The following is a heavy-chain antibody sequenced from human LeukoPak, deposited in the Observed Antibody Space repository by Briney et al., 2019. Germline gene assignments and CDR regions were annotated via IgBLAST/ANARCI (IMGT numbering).Heavy chain of an antibody. CDR1: GFTFSSYA. Sequence: GGSLRLSCAASGFTFSSYAMSWVRQAPGKGLEWVSAISATASNTYYADSVKGRFTISRDNSKSTLYLQMNSLRVDDTAVYYCAKDWYNSLNYFDYWGQGSLVTVSS. CDR3: AKDWYNSLNYFDY. J-gene: IGHJ4*02. CDR2: ISATASNT. V-gene: IGHV3-23*01. D-gene: IGHD1-1*01.